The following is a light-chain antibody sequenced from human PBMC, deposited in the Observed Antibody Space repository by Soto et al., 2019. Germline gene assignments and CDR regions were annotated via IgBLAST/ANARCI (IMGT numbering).Light chain of an antibody. CDR2: DAS. CDR3: QQRSNWLS. V-gene: IGKV3-11*01. Sequence: EIVLTQSPATLSLSPGERATLSCRASQSVSSFLAWYQQKPGQAPRLLIYDASNSATGIPARFSGSGSGTDFTLTITRLEPEDLAVYYCQQRSNWLSFGGGTKVEIK. J-gene: IGKJ4*01. CDR1: QSVSSF.